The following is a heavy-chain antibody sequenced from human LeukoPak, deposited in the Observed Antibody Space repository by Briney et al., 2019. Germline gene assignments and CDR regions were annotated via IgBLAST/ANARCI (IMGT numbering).Heavy chain of an antibody. CDR2: ISAYNGNT. D-gene: IGHD3-22*01. J-gene: IGHJ4*02. V-gene: IGHV1-18*01. CDR1: GYTLTELS. Sequence: GASVKVSCKVSGYTLTELSMHWVRQAPGQGLEWMGWISAYNGNTNYAQKLQGRVTMTTDTSTSTAYMELRSLRSDDTAVYYCARGMGSGYSLFDYWGQGTLVTVSS. CDR3: ARGMGSGYSLFDY.